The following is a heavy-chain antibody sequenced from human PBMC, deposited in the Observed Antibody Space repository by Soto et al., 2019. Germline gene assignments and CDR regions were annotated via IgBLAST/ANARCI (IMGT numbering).Heavy chain of an antibody. CDR3: ASSYYDFWIGYPLDX. J-gene: IGHJ6*02. D-gene: IGHD3-3*01. Sequence: GGSLRLSCAASGFTFSSYWMHWVRQAPGKGLVWVAGINSDGSSTIYADSVKGRFTISIDNSKNTLYLQMNSLRAEDTAVYYCASSYYDFWIGYPLDXWGQGTSVTVS. CDR2: INSDGSST. CDR1: GFTFSSYW. V-gene: IGHV3-74*01.